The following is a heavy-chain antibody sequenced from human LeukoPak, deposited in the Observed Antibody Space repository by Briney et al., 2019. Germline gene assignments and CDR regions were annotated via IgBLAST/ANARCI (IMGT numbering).Heavy chain of an antibody. J-gene: IGHJ4*02. CDR2: IYYSGST. Sequence: PSQTLSLICTVSGGSISSGDYYWSWIRQPPGKGLEWIGYIYYSGSTYYNPSLKSRVTISVDTSKNQFSLKLSSVTAADTAVYYCAREYNWNYGQIDYWGQGTLVTVSS. V-gene: IGHV4-30-4*01. D-gene: IGHD1-7*01. CDR1: GGSISSGDYY. CDR3: AREYNWNYGQIDY.